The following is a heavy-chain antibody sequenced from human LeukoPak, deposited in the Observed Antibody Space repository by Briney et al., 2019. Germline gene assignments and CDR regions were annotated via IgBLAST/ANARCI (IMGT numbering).Heavy chain of an antibody. J-gene: IGHJ4*02. CDR2: FDPEDGET. D-gene: IGHD2-15*01. Sequence: EASVKVSCKVSGYTLTQLSVHWVRQAPGKGLEWMGGFDPEDGETIYAQKFQGRVTMTEDTSTDTAYMELSSLRSEDTAVYYCATLPPGYCSGGSCGEWGQGTLVTVSS. V-gene: IGHV1-24*01. CDR1: GYTLTQLS. CDR3: ATLPPGYCSGGSCGE.